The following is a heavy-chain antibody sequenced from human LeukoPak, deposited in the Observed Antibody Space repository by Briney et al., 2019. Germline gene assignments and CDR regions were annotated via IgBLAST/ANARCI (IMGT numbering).Heavy chain of an antibody. CDR3: AKEVSSSWSH. Sequence: RGSLRLSCAASGFTFSSYAMSWVRQAPGKGLEWVSGINDISTDRYYADSVRGRSSISRDNSKNTLYLQMNSLRAEDTAIYYCAKEVSSSWSHWGQGTLVTVSS. CDR1: GFTFSSYA. D-gene: IGHD6-13*01. CDR2: INDISTDR. J-gene: IGHJ4*02. V-gene: IGHV3-23*01.